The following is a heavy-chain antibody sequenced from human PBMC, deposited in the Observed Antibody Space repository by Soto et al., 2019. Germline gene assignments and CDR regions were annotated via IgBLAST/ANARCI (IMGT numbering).Heavy chain of an antibody. CDR3: VRLRGNGWLDL. J-gene: IGHJ5*02. Sequence: PSQTLSLTCVISGDSVSSDRVSWNWIRQSPSRGLEWLAKTYYRSKWSYDYAISVRSRIIIIPDTSRNQFSLQLNSVTPEDTAVYYCVRLRGNGWLDLWGQGTQVTVSS. V-gene: IGHV6-1*01. CDR2: TYYRSKWSY. CDR1: GDSVSSDRVS.